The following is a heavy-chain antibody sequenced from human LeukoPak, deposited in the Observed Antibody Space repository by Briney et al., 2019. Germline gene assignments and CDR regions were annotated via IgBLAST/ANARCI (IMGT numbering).Heavy chain of an antibody. Sequence: GGSLRLSCAASGFTFSSYAMSWVRQAPGKGLEWVSAISGSGGSTYYADSVKGRFTISRDNSKNTLYLQMNSLRAEDTAVYYCAKASGTYYYGSGSSLDYWAREPWSPSPQ. J-gene: IGHJ4*02. CDR2: ISGSGGST. CDR1: GFTFSSYA. CDR3: AKASGTYYYGSGSSLDY. D-gene: IGHD3-10*01. V-gene: IGHV3-23*01.